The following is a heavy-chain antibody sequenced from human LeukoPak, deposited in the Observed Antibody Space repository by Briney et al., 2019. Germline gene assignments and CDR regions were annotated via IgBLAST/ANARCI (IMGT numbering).Heavy chain of an antibody. J-gene: IGHJ4*02. Sequence: PGGSLRLSCAASGFTFSSYAMSWVRQAPGKGLEWVSSISSSSYIYYADSVKGRFTISRDNAKNSLYLQMNSLRAEDTAVYYCARDWPDYWGQGTLVTVSS. CDR2: ISSSSYI. V-gene: IGHV3-21*01. CDR3: ARDWPDY. CDR1: GFTFSSYA.